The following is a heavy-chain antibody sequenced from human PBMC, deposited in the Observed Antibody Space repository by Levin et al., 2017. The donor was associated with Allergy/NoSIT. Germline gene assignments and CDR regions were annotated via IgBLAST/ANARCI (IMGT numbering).Heavy chain of an antibody. V-gene: IGHV5-51*01. Sequence: WIGWRRQMPGKVLEWLWIIYPGDSDTRYSPSFQGQVTISADKSISTAYLQWNSLKASDTAMYFCARREYSSGWYFPVWGRGTLVIVSS. D-gene: IGHD3-22*01. CDR1: W. CDR2: IYPGDSDT. CDR3: ARREYSSGWYFPV. J-gene: IGHJ2*01.